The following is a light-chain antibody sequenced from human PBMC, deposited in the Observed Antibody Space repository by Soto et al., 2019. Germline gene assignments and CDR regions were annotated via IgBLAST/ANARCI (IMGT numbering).Light chain of an antibody. V-gene: IGLV2-14*01. CDR1: SSDVGAYNY. Sequence: QSVLTQSASVSGSPGQSITISCTGTSSDVGAYNYVSWYQQYPGKAPKLIIYDVSNWPSGISYRFSGSKSGNTASLTISGLQAEDEADSYCSSYTSSANYVFGTGTKVTVL. CDR3: SSYTSSANYV. J-gene: IGLJ1*01. CDR2: DVS.